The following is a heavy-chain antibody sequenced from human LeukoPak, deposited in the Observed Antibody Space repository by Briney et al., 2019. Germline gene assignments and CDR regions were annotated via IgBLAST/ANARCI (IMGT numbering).Heavy chain of an antibody. V-gene: IGHV3-74*01. CDR2: ISSDGSSI. CDR1: GFTFSSYW. D-gene: IGHD3-10*01. CDR3: ARDSYYYGSGSSHCLDY. Sequence: PGGSLRLSCAASGFTFSSYWMRWVRQAPGKGLVWVSRISSDGSSISYADSVKGRFTISRDNAKNTLYLEMNSLRAEDTAVYYCARDSYYYGSGSSHCLDYWGQGTLVTVSS. J-gene: IGHJ4*02.